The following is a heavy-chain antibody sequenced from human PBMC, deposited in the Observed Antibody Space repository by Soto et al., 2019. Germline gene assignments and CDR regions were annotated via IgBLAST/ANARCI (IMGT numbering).Heavy chain of an antibody. Sequence: EVQLVESGGGLVQPGGSLRLSCAASGFTFSNYWMHWVRQVPGKGLVWVSRINSDGSTNYADSVKGRFTISRDNAKNTLYLQMNSLRVEDTAVYYCARDSPMVRGVGFDYWGQGTLVTVSS. CDR3: ARDSPMVRGVGFDY. V-gene: IGHV3-74*01. D-gene: IGHD3-10*01. J-gene: IGHJ4*02. CDR1: GFTFSNYW. CDR2: INSDGST.